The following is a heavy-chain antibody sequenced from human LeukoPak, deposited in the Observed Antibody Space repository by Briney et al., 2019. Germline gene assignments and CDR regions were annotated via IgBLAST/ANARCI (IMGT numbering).Heavy chain of an antibody. Sequence: GGSLRLSCAASGFTFSSYSMNWVRQAPGKGLEWVSSISSSSSYIYYADSVKGRFTISRDNAKNSLYLQMNSLRAEDTAVYYCARGGHTMATFFGYWGQGTLVTVSS. CDR1: GFTFSSYS. CDR2: ISSSSSYI. CDR3: ARGGHTMATFFGY. D-gene: IGHD5-24*01. J-gene: IGHJ4*02. V-gene: IGHV3-21*01.